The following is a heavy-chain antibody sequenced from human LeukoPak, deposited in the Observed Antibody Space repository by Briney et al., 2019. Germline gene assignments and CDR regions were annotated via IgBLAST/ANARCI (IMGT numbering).Heavy chain of an antibody. V-gene: IGHV1-18*01. J-gene: IGHJ4*02. Sequence: ASVKVSCKASGYTFTSYGISRVRQAPGQGLEWMGWISAYNGNTNYAQKLQGRVTMTTDTSTSTAYMELRSLRSDDTAVYYCARDPGGYSYGIFDYWGQGTLVTVSS. D-gene: IGHD5-18*01. CDR2: ISAYNGNT. CDR3: ARDPGGYSYGIFDY. CDR1: GYTFTSYG.